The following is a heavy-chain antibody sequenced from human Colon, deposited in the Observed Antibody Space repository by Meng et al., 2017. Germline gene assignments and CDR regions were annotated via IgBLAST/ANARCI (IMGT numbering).Heavy chain of an antibody. CDR3: TRECSVIIPGGIFDP. V-gene: IGHV3-7*01. CDR2: VNQDGAEK. CDR1: GFSLRTYW. J-gene: IGHJ5*02. Sequence: GESPKLPREASGFSLRTYWMSWVRQAPGKGPEWVANVNQDGAEKHYVDSVRGRFTIARDNAKNSLYLQMNSLRVEDTAVYYCTRECSVIIPGGIFDPWGQGTLVTVSS. D-gene: IGHD2-2*01.